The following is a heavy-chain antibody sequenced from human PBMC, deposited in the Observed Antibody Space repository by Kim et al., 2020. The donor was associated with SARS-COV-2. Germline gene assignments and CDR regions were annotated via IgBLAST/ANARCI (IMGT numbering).Heavy chain of an antibody. CDR2: IYYSGST. D-gene: IGHD3-9*01. CDR3: ARLRYFTNLPDY. Sequence: SETLSLTCTVSGGSISSGGYYWSWIRQHPGKGLEWIGYIYYSGSTYYNPSLKSRVTISVDTSKNQFSLKLSSVTAADTAVYYCARLRYFTNLPDYWGQGTLVTVSS. V-gene: IGHV4-31*03. J-gene: IGHJ4*01. CDR1: GGSISSGGYY.